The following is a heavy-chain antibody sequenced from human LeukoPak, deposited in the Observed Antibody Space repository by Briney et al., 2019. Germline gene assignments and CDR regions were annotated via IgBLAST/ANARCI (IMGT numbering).Heavy chain of an antibody. V-gene: IGHV1-2*04. D-gene: IGHD2-21*02. CDR2: INPNSGGT. Sequence: ASVKVSCKASGYTFTGYYMHWVRQAPGQGLEWMGWINPNSGGTNYAQKFQGWVTMTRDTSISTAYMELSRLRSDDTAVYYCARDARVNCGGDYYYAFDIWGQGTMVTVSS. CDR3: ARDARVNCGGDYYYAFDI. CDR1: GYTFTGYY. J-gene: IGHJ3*02.